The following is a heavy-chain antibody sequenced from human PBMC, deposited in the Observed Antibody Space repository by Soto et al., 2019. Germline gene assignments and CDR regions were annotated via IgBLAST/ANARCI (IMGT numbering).Heavy chain of an antibody. CDR3: ARMGDVPYYYYGLDV. V-gene: IGHV1-18*01. CDR2: ISGYNANT. Sequence: QVQLVQSGAEVKKPGASVKVSCKASGYSFTRYGISWVRQAPGQGLEWMGWISGYNANTNYPENLQGRVTMTTDTSTSTAYMEVRNLRSADTAVYYCARMGDVPYYYYGLDVWGQGTTVTVSS. CDR1: GYSFTRYG. J-gene: IGHJ6*02. D-gene: IGHD3-16*01.